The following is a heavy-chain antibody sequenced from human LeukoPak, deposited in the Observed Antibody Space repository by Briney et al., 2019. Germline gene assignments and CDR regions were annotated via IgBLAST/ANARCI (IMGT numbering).Heavy chain of an antibody. J-gene: IGHJ3*02. CDR1: GYTLTELS. Sequence: ASVKVSCKVSGYTLTELSMHWVRQAPGKGLEWMGGFDPEDGETIYAQKFQGRVTMTEDTSTDTAYMELSSLRPEDTAVYYCATARKAARRSSGAFDIWGQGTMVTVSS. D-gene: IGHD6-6*01. CDR3: ATARKAARRSSGAFDI. V-gene: IGHV1-24*01. CDR2: FDPEDGET.